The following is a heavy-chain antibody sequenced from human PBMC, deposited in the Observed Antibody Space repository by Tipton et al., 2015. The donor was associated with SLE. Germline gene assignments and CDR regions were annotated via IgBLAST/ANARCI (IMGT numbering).Heavy chain of an antibody. CDR3: ARRHYSGAFDS. D-gene: IGHD6-25*01. J-gene: IGHJ4*02. CDR2: INHSGRS. CDR1: GGSFIDYY. Sequence: TLSLTCAVSGGSFIDYYWTWIRQPPGRGLEWIGEINHSGRSKHNPSFKSRVSFSIDTSKHQFSLKLNSVTAADTAVYYCARRHYSGAFDSWGQGTLVTGSS. V-gene: IGHV4-34*01.